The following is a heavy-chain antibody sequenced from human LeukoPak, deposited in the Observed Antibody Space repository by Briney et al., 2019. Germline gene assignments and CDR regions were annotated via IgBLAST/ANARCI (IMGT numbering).Heavy chain of an antibody. V-gene: IGHV4-4*07. CDR2: IYTSGST. CDR3: ARDYGDYDGRRFDY. D-gene: IGHD4-17*01. Sequence: PSETLSLTCAVSGGSISSYYWSWIRQPAGKGLEWIGRIYTSGSTNYNPSLKSRVTMSVDTSKNQFSLKLSSVTAADTAVYYCARDYGDYDGRRFDYWGQGTLVTVSS. J-gene: IGHJ4*02. CDR1: GGSISSYY.